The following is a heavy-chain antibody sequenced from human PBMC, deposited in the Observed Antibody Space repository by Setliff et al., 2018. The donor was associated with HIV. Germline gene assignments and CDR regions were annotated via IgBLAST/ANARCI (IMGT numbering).Heavy chain of an antibody. CDR3: ARSIVPVASGYYYFEY. Sequence: SETLSLTCDVSGFSISSRYYWGWIRQSPGKGLEWIGNIYHTGSSYYNPSLNDRATISLDTSKNQFSLRLSSVAAGDTAVYYCARSIVPVASGYYYFEYWGQGTLVTVSS. D-gene: IGHD3-3*01. CDR2: IYHTGSS. CDR1: GFSISSRYY. J-gene: IGHJ4*02. V-gene: IGHV4-38-2*01.